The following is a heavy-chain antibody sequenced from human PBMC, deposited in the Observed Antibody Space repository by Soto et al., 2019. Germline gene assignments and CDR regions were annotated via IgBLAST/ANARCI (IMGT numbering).Heavy chain of an antibody. V-gene: IGHV1-8*01. Sequence: QVQLVQSGAEVKKPGASVKVSCKASGYTFTSYDINWVRQATGQGLEWMGWMNPNSGNTGDAQKFQGRLTMTRNTSISTAYMELSSLRSEDTAVYYCAVSTNDYGDRHWGQGHLVPVSS. D-gene: IGHD4-17*01. CDR3: AVSTNDYGDRH. J-gene: IGHJ4*02. CDR2: MNPNSGNT. CDR1: GYTFTSYD.